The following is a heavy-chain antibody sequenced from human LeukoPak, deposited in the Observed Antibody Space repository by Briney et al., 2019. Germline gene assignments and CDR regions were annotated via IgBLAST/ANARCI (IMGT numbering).Heavy chain of an antibody. CDR2: IDPSDSYT. D-gene: IGHD3-9*01. CDR1: GYSFTSYW. V-gene: IGHV5-10-1*01. CDR3: ARHWAPYDILTGYRY. J-gene: IGHJ4*02. Sequence: GESLQISCRGSGYSFTSYWISWVRQMPGKGLEWMGRIDPSDSYTNYSPSFQGHVTISADKSISTAYLQWSSLKASDTAMYYCARHWAPYDILTGYRYWGQGTLVTVSS.